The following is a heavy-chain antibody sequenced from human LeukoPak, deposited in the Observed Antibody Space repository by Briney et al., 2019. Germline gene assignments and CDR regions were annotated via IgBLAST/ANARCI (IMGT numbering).Heavy chain of an antibody. CDR1: GYSISSGYY. CDR3: ARGEWGSDYVEYYFDY. Sequence: SETLYLTCTVSGYSISSGYYWGWIRQPPGKGLEWIGSIYHSGSTYYNPSLKSRVTISVDTSKNQFSLKLSSVTAADTAVYYCARGEWGSDYVEYYFDYWGQGTLVTVSS. V-gene: IGHV4-38-2*02. D-gene: IGHD4-17*01. J-gene: IGHJ4*02. CDR2: IYHSGST.